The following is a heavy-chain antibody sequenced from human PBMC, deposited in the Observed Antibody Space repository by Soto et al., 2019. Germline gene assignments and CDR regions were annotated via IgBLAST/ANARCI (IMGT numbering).Heavy chain of an antibody. Sequence: QVQLVQSGAEVKKPGASVKVSCKASGYTFTSYDINWVRQATGQGLEWMGWMNPNSGNTGYAQKFQGRVTMTRNTSISTAYMELSSLRSEDTAVYYCARGLPRDFWSGYYTYSYYYGMDVWGQGTTVTVSS. V-gene: IGHV1-8*01. CDR1: GYTFTSYD. D-gene: IGHD3-3*01. CDR2: MNPNSGNT. CDR3: ARGLPRDFWSGYYTYSYYYGMDV. J-gene: IGHJ6*02.